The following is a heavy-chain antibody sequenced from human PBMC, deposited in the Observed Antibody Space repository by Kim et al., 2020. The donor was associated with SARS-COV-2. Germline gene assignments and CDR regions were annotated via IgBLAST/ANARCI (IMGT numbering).Heavy chain of an antibody. CDR3: TTDRVLLWFGELRFDY. V-gene: IGHV3-15*01. D-gene: IGHD3-10*01. Sequence: PVKGRFTISRDDSKNTLYLQMNSLKTEDTAVYYCTTDRVLLWFGELRFDYWGQGTLVTVSS. J-gene: IGHJ4*02.